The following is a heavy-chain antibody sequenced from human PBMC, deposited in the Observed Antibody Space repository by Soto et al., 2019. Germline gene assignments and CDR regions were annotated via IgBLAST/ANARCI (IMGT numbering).Heavy chain of an antibody. CDR1: GYTFTSYG. CDR3: ARNVVVAASSGWFDP. CDR2: ISAYNGNT. V-gene: IGHV1-18*01. J-gene: IGHJ5*02. Sequence: GASVKVSCKASGYTFTSYGISWVRQAPGQGLEWMGWISAYNGNTNYAQKLQGRVIMTTDTSTSTAYMELRSLRSDDTAVYYCARNVVVAASSGWFDPWGQGTLVTVSS. D-gene: IGHD2-15*01.